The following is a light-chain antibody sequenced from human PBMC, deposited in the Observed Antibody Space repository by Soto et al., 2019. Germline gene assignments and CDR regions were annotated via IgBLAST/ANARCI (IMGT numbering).Light chain of an antibody. CDR3: SSYTSSSTVV. V-gene: IGLV2-14*01. Sequence: QSALTQPASVSGSPGQSITISCTGTSSDVGGYNYVSWYQQYPGKAPKLMIYDVSNRPSGLSNRFSGSKSGNTASLTISGLQAEDEADYYCSSYTSSSTVVFGGGTKVTVL. CDR2: DVS. J-gene: IGLJ2*01. CDR1: SSDVGGYNY.